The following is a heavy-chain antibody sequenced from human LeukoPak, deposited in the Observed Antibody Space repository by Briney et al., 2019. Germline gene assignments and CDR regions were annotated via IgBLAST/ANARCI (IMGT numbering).Heavy chain of an antibody. J-gene: IGHJ4*02. CDR2: INHSGST. D-gene: IGHD3-3*01. V-gene: IGHV4-34*01. Sequence: SETLSLTCAVYGRSFSGYYWSWIRQPPGKGLEWIGEINHSGSTNYNPSLKSRVTISVDTSKNQFSLKLSSVTAADTAVYYCARGGDYDFWSGYYSRFDYWGQGTLVTVSS. CDR3: ARGGDYDFWSGYYSRFDY. CDR1: GRSFSGYY.